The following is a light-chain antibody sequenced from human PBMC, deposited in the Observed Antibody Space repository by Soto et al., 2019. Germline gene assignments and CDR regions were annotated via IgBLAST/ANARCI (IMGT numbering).Light chain of an antibody. CDR2: DVN. CDR3: SAHGGTNPYV. J-gene: IGLJ1*01. Sequence: QSVLTQPPSASGAPGHSVAISCTGTASDIGVYTFGSWYQQHPGKDPKLLIYDVNKRPSGVHDRFSGSKSVNTASLTVSGLQAEDEYYYYCSAHGGTNPYVFGTGTKLTVL. V-gene: IGLV2-8*01. CDR1: ASDIGVYTF.